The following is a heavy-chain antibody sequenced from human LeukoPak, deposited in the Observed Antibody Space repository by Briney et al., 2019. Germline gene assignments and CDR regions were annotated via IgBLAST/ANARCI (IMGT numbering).Heavy chain of an antibody. Sequence: PGGSLRLSCAVSGFTFSSYWMHWVRQAPGKGLVWVSRVNSDGRSTSYADSVRGRFTISGDNAKNTPYLQMHSLRAEDTALYYCARDNRGYDFDYWGQGTQVTVSS. J-gene: IGHJ4*02. CDR2: VNSDGRST. V-gene: IGHV3-74*01. D-gene: IGHD5-12*01. CDR1: GFTFSSYW. CDR3: ARDNRGYDFDY.